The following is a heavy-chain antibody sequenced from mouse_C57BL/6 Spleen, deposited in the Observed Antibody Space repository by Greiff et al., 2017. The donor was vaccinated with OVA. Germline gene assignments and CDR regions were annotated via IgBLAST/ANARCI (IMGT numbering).Heavy chain of an antibody. Sequence: VKLVESGPELVKPGASVKISCKASGYAFSSSWMNWVKQRPGTGLEWIGRIYPGDGDTKYNGKFKGKATLTADKSSSTAYMQLSSLTSEDSAVYFCAILLSGTTGFAYWGQGTLVTVSA. D-gene: IGHD2-1*01. V-gene: IGHV1-82*01. CDR2: IYPGDGDT. CDR1: GYAFSSSW. J-gene: IGHJ3*01. CDR3: AILLSGTTGFAY.